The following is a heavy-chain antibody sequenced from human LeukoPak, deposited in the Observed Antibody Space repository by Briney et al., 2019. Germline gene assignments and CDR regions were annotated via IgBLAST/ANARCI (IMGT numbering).Heavy chain of an antibody. CDR3: ARDHDYSGNSLDY. J-gene: IGHJ4*02. CDR1: GDSVSSNSAA. V-gene: IGHV6-1*01. Sequence: SQTLSLTCAISGDSVSSNSAAWNWVRQSPSRGLEWLGRTYYRSKWYNDYALSVKSRITINPDTSKNQFSLQLNSVTPEDTAVYSCARDHDYSGNSLDYWGQGTLVTVSS. D-gene: IGHD4-23*01. CDR2: TYYRSKWYN.